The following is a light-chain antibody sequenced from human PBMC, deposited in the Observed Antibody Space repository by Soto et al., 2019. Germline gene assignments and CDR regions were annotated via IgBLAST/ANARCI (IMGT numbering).Light chain of an antibody. CDR2: WAS. V-gene: IGKV4-1*01. J-gene: IGKJ2*01. CDR3: QQYYSTPYP. CDR1: QSVLYSSNNKNY. Sequence: DIVMTQSPDSLAVSLGERATINCKSSQSVLYSSNNKNYLAWYQQKPGQPPKLLIYWASTRESGVPDRCSGSGSGTDFTLTISSLQAEDVAVYYCQQYYSTPYPFGQGTKLEIK.